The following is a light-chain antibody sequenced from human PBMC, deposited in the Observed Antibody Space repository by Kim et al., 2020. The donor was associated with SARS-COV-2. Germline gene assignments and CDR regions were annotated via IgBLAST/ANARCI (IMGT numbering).Light chain of an antibody. CDR1: SSDVGGYNY. J-gene: IGLJ3*02. CDR2: AVT. CDR3: SSYKRSSTWV. V-gene: IGLV2-14*03. Sequence: QSALTQPASVSGSPGQSITISCTGTSSDVGGYNYVSWYQQHPGKAPKLMIYAVTNRPSGISNRFSGSKSGNTASLTISGLQAEDEADYYCSSYKRSSTWVFGGGTQLTVL.